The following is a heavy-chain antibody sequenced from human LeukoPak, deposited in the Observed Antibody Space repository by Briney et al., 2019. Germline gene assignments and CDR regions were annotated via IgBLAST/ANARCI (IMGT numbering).Heavy chain of an antibody. D-gene: IGHD4-17*01. CDR1: GYTFSSYW. Sequence: GESLRISCRGSGYTFSSYWIAWVRQMPGKGLEWMGLVYPGDSDAKYSPSFQGQVTLSADKSINTAHLQWTSLKASDTAMYYCARRNPMSGDSFDYWGQGTLVSVSS. CDR2: VYPGDSDA. V-gene: IGHV5-51*01. J-gene: IGHJ4*02. CDR3: ARRNPMSGDSFDY.